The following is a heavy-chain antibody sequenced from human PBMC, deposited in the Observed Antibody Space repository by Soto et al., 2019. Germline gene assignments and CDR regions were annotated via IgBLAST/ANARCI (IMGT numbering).Heavy chain of an antibody. CDR1: GFTFSSYA. V-gene: IGHV3-30-3*01. CDR3: AIDRGRVINFIMIINANPTGF. Sequence: GGSLRLSCAASGFTFSSYAMYWVRQAPGKGLEWVAVISYDGSNKYYADSVKGRFTISRDNSRNTLYLQMNSLRGEDTAVYYCAIDRGRVINFIMIINANPTGFWGKETPVTVSS. CDR2: ISYDGSNK. J-gene: IGHJ6*03. D-gene: IGHD3-16*01.